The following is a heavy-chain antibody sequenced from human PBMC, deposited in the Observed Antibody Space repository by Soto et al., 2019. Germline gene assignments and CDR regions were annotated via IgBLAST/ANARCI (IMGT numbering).Heavy chain of an antibody. J-gene: IGHJ4*02. CDR2: ISGSGGST. D-gene: IGHD3-22*01. V-gene: IGHV3-23*01. CDR1: GFTFSSYA. Sequence: GGSLRLSCAASGFTFSSYAMSWVRQAPGKGLEWVSAISGSGGSTYYADSVKGRFTISRDNSKNTLYLQMNSLRAEDTAVYYCAKDAVVRYYYDSSGYIFDYWGQGTLVTVYS. CDR3: AKDAVVRYYYDSSGYIFDY.